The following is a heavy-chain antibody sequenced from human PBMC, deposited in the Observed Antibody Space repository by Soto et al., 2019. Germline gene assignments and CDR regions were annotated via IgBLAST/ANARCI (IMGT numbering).Heavy chain of an antibody. CDR1: GYTFTSYA. V-gene: IGHV1-3*01. J-gene: IGHJ6*03. Sequence: ASVKVSCKTSGYTFTSYAMHWVRQAPGQRLEWMGWINAGNGNTKYSQKFQGRVTITRDTSASTAYMELSSLRSEDTAVYYCARTGRSSSSGRYYYYMDVWGKGTTVTVSS. CDR2: INAGNGNT. D-gene: IGHD6-6*01. CDR3: ARTGRSSSSGRYYYYMDV.